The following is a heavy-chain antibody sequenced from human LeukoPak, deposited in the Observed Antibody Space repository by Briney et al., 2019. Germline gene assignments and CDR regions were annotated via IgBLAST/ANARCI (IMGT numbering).Heavy chain of an antibody. Sequence: ASVKVSCKASGYTFTSYAMNWVRQAPGQGLEWMGWINTNTGNPTYAQGFTGRFVFSSDTSVSTAYLQISSLKAEGTAVYYCARGGELLWFGELTEIPIDYWGQGNLVTVSS. CDR2: INTNTGNP. CDR3: ARGGELLWFGELTEIPIDY. V-gene: IGHV7-4-1*02. CDR1: GYTFTSYA. J-gene: IGHJ4*02. D-gene: IGHD3-10*01.